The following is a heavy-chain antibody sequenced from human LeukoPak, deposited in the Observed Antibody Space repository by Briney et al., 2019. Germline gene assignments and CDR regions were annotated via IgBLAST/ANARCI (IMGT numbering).Heavy chain of an antibody. V-gene: IGHV4-30-4*01. D-gene: IGHD5-12*01. J-gene: IGHJ4*02. CDR2: IYYSGST. CDR1: GGSISSGDYY. Sequence: SETLSLTCTVSGGSISSGDYYWSWIRQPPGKGLEWIGYIYYSGSTYYNPSLKSRVTISVDTSKNQFSLKLSSVTAADTAVYYCARHKLSGYDGSPYYFDYWGQGTLVTVSS. CDR3: ARHKLSGYDGSPYYFDY.